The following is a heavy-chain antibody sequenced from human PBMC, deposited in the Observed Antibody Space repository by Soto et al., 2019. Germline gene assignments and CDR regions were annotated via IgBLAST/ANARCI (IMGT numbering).Heavy chain of an antibody. V-gene: IGHV1-18*01. Sequence: QVQLVQSGADVKKPGASVKVSCKASGYTFTSYGISWVRQAPGQGLEWMGWISANNGNTNYAQKLQGRGTMTTDTSSSKAAMEQRSLRSDDTAVYYWARDRGSYALDHWGQGTLVTVSS. CDR2: ISANNGNT. J-gene: IGHJ4*02. CDR3: ARDRGSYALDH. D-gene: IGHD1-26*01. CDR1: GYTFTSYG.